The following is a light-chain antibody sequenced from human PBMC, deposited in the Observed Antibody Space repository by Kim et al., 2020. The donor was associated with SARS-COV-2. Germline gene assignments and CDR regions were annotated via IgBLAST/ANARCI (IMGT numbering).Light chain of an antibody. CDR2: AAN. CDR1: QGVSSR. Sequence: ASVGDRVTITWRASQGVSSRVAWYQQKPGKAPKLLIYAANNLQSGVPSRFSGSGYGTDFTLTISSLQPEDFATYYCQQANNFPYTFGQGTKLEI. J-gene: IGKJ2*01. V-gene: IGKV1-12*01. CDR3: QQANNFPYT.